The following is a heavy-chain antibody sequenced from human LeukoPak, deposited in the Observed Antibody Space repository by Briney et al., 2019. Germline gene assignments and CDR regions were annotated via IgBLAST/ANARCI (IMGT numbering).Heavy chain of an antibody. J-gene: IGHJ4*02. V-gene: IGHV4-59*06. Sequence: SETLSLTCTVSGGSISSYYWSWIRQHPGKGLEWIGYIYYSWSTYYNPSLKSRVTISVDTSKNQFSLKLTSVTAADTAVYFCARAGGFFSPFGYWGQGTLVTVSS. D-gene: IGHD3-3*01. CDR1: GGSISSYY. CDR3: ARAGGFFSPFGY. CDR2: IYYSWST.